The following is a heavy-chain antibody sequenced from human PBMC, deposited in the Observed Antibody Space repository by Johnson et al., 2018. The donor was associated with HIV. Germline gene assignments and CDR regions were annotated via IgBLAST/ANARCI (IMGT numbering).Heavy chain of an antibody. Sequence: VQLVESGGGLVQPGGSLRLSCAASGFTFSFYWMHWVRQVPGKGLVWVSRINSDGSSTSYADSVKGRFTISRAKAKNTLYLQVNSLRAEDTALYYCARAGPYCSGGSCYSPDAFDIWGQGTMVTVSS. V-gene: IGHV3-74*01. CDR2: INSDGSST. CDR3: ARAGPYCSGGSCYSPDAFDI. CDR1: GFTFSFYW. D-gene: IGHD2-15*01. J-gene: IGHJ3*02.